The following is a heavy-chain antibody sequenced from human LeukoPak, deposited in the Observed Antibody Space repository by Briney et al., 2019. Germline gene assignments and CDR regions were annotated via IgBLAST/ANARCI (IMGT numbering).Heavy chain of an antibody. CDR1: GGTFSSYA. Sequence: GASVKVSCKASGGTFSSYAISWVRQAPGQGLEWMGRIIPILGIANYAQKFQGRVTITADKSTSTAYMELSSLRSEDTAVYYCASDPTVYCSSTSCYSNYWGQGTLVTVSS. CDR2: IIPILGIA. CDR3: ASDPTVYCSSTSCYSNY. V-gene: IGHV1-69*04. J-gene: IGHJ4*02. D-gene: IGHD2-2*02.